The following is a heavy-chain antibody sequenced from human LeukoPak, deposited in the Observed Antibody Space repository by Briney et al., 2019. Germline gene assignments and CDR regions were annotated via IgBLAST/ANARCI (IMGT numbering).Heavy chain of an antibody. CDR2: ISGSGGST. V-gene: IGHV3-23*01. CDR3: AKSAYYDASGYYREYYFDY. J-gene: IGHJ4*02. D-gene: IGHD3-22*01. Sequence: GGSLRLSCAASGFTFSSYAMSWVRQAPGKGLEWVSAISGSGGSTHYADSVKGRFTISRDKTKNTLYLQMNSLRAEDTAVYYCAKSAYYDASGYYREYYFDYWGQGTLVTVSS. CDR1: GFTFSSYA.